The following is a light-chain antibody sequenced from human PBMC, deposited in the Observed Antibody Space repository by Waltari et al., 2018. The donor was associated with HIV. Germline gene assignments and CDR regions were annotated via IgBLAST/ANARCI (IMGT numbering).Light chain of an antibody. J-gene: IGLJ3*02. Sequence: QSALTQPASVSGSPGQSITISCTGTRSDIGGYDIVSWFQQTPGKAPKVMIYEVTKRPSGVSNRFSGSKSGNTASLTIAGLQAEDEADYYCCSYAGGTTSVFGGGTKLTVL. CDR1: RSDIGGYDI. CDR3: CSYAGGTTSV. V-gene: IGLV2-23*02. CDR2: EVT.